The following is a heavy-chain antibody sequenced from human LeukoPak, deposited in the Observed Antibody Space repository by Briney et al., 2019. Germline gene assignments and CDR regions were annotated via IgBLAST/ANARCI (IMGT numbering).Heavy chain of an antibody. CDR1: GFAFDTYG. CDR3: ARDSLGWNWFDP. J-gene: IGHJ5*02. CDR2: ISYDGSNK. Sequence: GGSLRLSCAASGFAFDTYGMHWVRQAPGKGLEWVAVISYDGSNKYYADSVKGRFTISRDNSKNTLYLQMNSLRAEDTAVYYCARDSLGWNWFDPWGQGTLVTVSS. V-gene: IGHV3-30*19.